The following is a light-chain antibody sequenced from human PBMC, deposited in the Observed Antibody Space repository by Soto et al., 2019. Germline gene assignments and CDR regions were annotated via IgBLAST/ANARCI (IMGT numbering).Light chain of an antibody. Sequence: DIQMTQSPSTLSASVGDRVTITCRASQSISSGLAWYQQKPGKAPKLLIYDASSLESGVPSRFSGSGSGTEFTLTISSLQPDDFATYYCQQYNSYSTSGQGTKVEIK. CDR1: QSISSG. CDR3: QQYNSYST. CDR2: DAS. V-gene: IGKV1-5*01. J-gene: IGKJ1*01.